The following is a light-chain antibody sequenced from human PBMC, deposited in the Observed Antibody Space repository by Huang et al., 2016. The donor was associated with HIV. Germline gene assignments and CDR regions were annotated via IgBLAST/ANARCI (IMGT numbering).Light chain of an antibody. CDR2: DVS. Sequence: EIVLTQSPVTLSLSPGDRATLSCRASQSIGTYLAWYQQKSGQTPRLLIYDVSNRAAGVPARFSASGSETDFTLTIASLDPDDFAIYHCQQRSKWHLTIGGGTKVEMK. J-gene: IGKJ4*01. V-gene: IGKV3-11*01. CDR1: QSIGTY. CDR3: QQRSKWHLT.